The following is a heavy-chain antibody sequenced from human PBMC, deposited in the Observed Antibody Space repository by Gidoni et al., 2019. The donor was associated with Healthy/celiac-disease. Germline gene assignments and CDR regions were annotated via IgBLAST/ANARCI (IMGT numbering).Heavy chain of an antibody. D-gene: IGHD6-13*01. Sequence: EVQLVESGGGLIQPGGSLRLSCAAFGFTVSSNYMSWVRQAPGKGLEWVSVIYSGGSTYYADSVKGRFTISRDNSKNTLYLQMNSLRAEDTAVYYCARGGIAAAVADNWFDPWGQGTLVTVSS. V-gene: IGHV3-53*01. J-gene: IGHJ5*02. CDR2: IYSGGST. CDR1: GFTVSSNY. CDR3: ARGGIAAAVADNWFDP.